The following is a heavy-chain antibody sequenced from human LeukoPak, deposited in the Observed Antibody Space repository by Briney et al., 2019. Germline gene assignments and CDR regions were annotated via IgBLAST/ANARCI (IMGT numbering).Heavy chain of an antibody. CDR1: GYTFTSYD. V-gene: IGHV1-8*01. CDR2: MNPNSGNT. D-gene: IGHD1-20*01. Sequence: GASVKVSCKASGYTFTSYDINWVRQATGQGLEWMGWMNPNSGNTGYAQKFQGRVTMTRNTSISTAYMELSSLRSEDTAVYYCAREITFAAYYYYYGMDVWGQGTTVTVSS. CDR3: AREITFAAYYYYYGMDV. J-gene: IGHJ6*02.